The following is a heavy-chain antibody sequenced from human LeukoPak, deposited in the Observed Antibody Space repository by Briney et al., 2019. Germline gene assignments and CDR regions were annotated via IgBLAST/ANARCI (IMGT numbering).Heavy chain of an antibody. CDR1: GGSISSYY. V-gene: IGHV4-59*01. J-gene: IGHJ4*02. CDR3: ARLDSSGYYYFDY. Sequence: SETLSLTCTVSGGSISSYYWSWIRQPPGKGLEWIGYIYYSGSTNYNPSLKSRVTISVDTSKNQVSLKLSSVTAADTAVYYCARLDSSGYYYFDYWGQGTLVTVSS. CDR2: IYYSGST. D-gene: IGHD3-22*01.